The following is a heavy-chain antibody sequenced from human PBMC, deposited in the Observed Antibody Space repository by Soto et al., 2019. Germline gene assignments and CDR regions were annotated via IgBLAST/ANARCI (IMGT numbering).Heavy chain of an antibody. Sequence: SVKVSCKASGFTFTSSAVQWVRQARGQRLEWIGWIGVGSGNRHYAQKFQERVTITRDMSTNTAYMELSSLRSEATAVYYCAALGVNFDLWGQGTLISGS. CDR1: GFTFTSSA. J-gene: IGHJ4*02. V-gene: IGHV1-58*01. CDR2: IGVGSGNR. CDR3: AALGVNFDL. D-gene: IGHD2-8*01.